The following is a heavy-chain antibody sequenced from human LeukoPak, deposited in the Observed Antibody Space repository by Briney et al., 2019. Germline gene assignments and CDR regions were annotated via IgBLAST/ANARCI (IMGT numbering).Heavy chain of an antibody. CDR1: GGSFSVYY. J-gene: IGHJ4*02. CDR3: ARASLAKGDY. V-gene: IGHV4-34*01. CDR2: INHSGST. Sequence: SETLSLTCAVYGGSFSVYYWSWIRQPPGKGLGWIGEINHSGSTNYNPSLKSRVTISVDTSKNQFSLKLSSVTAADTAVYYCARASLAKGDYWGQGTLVTVSS.